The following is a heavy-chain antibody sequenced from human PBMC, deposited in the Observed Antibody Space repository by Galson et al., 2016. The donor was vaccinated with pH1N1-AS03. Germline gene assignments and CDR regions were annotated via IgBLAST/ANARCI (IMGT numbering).Heavy chain of an antibody. Sequence: SVKVSCKASGYTFTGFSVNWVRQAPGQGLEWMGWISPNSGVTNYAQKFQAWVTMTGDTSISTAYMELYGLKSDDTAVYYCARDPRGPCSSATCPTTYYFGMDVWGQGTTVIVSS. CDR2: ISPNSGVT. CDR3: ARDPRGPCSSATCPTTYYFGMDV. CDR1: GYTFTGFS. V-gene: IGHV1-2*04. D-gene: IGHD1-26*01. J-gene: IGHJ6*02.